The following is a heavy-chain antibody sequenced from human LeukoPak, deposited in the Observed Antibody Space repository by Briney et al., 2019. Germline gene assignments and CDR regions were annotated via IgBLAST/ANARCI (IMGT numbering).Heavy chain of an antibody. CDR3: ARESEYYDSSGYSYYFDY. V-gene: IGHV1-2*02. D-gene: IGHD3-22*01. CDR2: LNPNSGGT. CDR1: GYTFTGYY. J-gene: IGHJ4*02. Sequence: ASVKVSCKASGYTFTGYYMHWVRQAPGQGLEWMGWLNPNSGGTNYAQKFQGRVTMTRDTSISTAYMELSRLRSDDTAVYYCARESEYYDSSGYSYYFDYWGQGTLVTVSS.